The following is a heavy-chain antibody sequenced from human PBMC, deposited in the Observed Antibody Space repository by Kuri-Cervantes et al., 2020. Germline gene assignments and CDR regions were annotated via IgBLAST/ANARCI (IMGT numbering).Heavy chain of an antibody. V-gene: IGHV1-18*01. CDR1: GYSFTNYG. CDR2: ISPSNGDT. D-gene: IGHD3-3*01. CDR3: ARNSQERPLRFLEWSSSYYYYYYMDV. Sequence: ASVKVSCKASGYSFTNYGVSWVRQAPGQGLEWLGWISPSNGDTNYAQKFQGRVTITADESTSTAYMELRSLRSDDTAAYYCARNSQERPLRFLEWSSSYYYYYYMDVWGKGTTVTVSS. J-gene: IGHJ6*03.